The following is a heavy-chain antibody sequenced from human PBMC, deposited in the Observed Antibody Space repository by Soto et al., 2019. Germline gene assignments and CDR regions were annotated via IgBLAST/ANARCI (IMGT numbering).Heavy chain of an antibody. Sequence: SETLSLTCTVSGGHGDALNSYYWTWIRQPPGKGLESFGYIFYSGSTNYHPSLDSRVTISVDTAKSQFSLKLISVNAADTAVYYCARGRVYTYLVPPYFFDYWGRGILVTVPS. V-gene: IGHV4-59*01. J-gene: IGHJ4*02. CDR3: ARGRVYTYLVPPYFFDY. D-gene: IGHD3-3*02. CDR1: GGHGDALNSYY. CDR2: IFYSGST.